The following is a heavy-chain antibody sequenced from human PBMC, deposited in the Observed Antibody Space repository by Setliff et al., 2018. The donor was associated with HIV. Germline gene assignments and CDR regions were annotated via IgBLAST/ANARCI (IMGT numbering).Heavy chain of an antibody. CDR3: AKDGHDQDHYYHMDV. CDR2: IWYDGSNK. Sequence: PGGSLRLSCVASGFTFRTYGMNWVRQAPGKGLEWVAVIWYDGSNKYYADSVRGRFTVSRDNSKNTLYLQMNSLRAEDTAVYYCAKDGHDQDHYYHMDVWGKGTTVTVSS. V-gene: IGHV3-33*06. J-gene: IGHJ6*03. CDR1: GFTFRTYG. D-gene: IGHD1-1*01.